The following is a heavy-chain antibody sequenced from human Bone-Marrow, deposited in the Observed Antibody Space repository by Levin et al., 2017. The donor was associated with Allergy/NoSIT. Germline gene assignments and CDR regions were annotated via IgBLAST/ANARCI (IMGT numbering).Heavy chain of an antibody. CDR1: GYTFTGYL. Sequence: PAASVKVSCKTSGYTFTGYLLHWVRQAPGQGLEWMGYISPNSGATNYDQRFQGRVTMTRDTSIDTAYMELSRLTSDDTAVYYCARVAEEGPWGQGTLVTVSS. V-gene: IGHV1-2*02. CDR2: ISPNSGAT. J-gene: IGHJ5*02. CDR3: ARVAEEGP.